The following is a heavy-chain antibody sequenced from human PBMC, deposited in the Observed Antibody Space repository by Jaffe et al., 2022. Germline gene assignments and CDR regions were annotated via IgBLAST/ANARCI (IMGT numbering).Heavy chain of an antibody. CDR2: ISHTGSA. D-gene: IGHD3-22*01. Sequence: QVQLQESGPGLVKPSETLSLTCNVSGASRSTYYWTWIRQAPGKGMEWIGFISHTGSATYNPSLKSRVTIADDKSKNQFSLKLTSVTVADTAVYYCATADSYYYYYMDVWGKGTTVIVSS. J-gene: IGHJ6*03. V-gene: IGHV4-59*13. CDR3: ATADSYYYYYMDV. CDR1: GASRSTYY.